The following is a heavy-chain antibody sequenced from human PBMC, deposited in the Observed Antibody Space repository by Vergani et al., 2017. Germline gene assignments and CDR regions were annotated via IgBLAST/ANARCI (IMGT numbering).Heavy chain of an antibody. D-gene: IGHD4-17*01. J-gene: IGHJ6*03. CDR2: IYYSGST. CDR1: GGSISNYY. V-gene: IGHV4-59*01. CDR3: ASLKLRDAYFMDV. Sequence: QVQLQESGPGLVKPSETLSLTCIVSGGSISNYYWSWIRQSPGKGLEWVGFIYYSGSTNYNPSLKSRVTISMDTSKNQFSLKLNSVTAADTAVYCCASLKLRDAYFMDVWDKGTTVTVSS.